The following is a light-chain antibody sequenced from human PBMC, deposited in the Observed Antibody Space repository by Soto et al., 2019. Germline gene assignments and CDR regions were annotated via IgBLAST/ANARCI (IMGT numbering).Light chain of an antibody. Sequence: EIVLTQSPVTLSLSPGERATLSCRASQSVHSRYLAWYQQTPGLAPRLLISGASSRATGIPDRFSGSGSGTDFTLTIDRLESEDFAMYYCQQYGTSPGTFGQGTKLEIK. CDR3: QQYGTSPGT. CDR2: GAS. J-gene: IGKJ2*01. CDR1: QSVHSRY. V-gene: IGKV3-20*01.